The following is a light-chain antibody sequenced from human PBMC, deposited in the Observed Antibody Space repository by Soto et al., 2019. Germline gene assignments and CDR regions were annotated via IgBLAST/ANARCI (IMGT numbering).Light chain of an antibody. CDR1: QSVSSSY. CDR2: GAS. V-gene: IGKV3-20*01. Sequence: EIVLTQSPGTLSLSPGERATLSCRASQSVSSSYLAWYQQKPGHAPRLLIYGASSRATGIPESFSGSGSGTDFTLTISRMEPEDFAVYYCQQYARSPFGPGTQVDIK. J-gene: IGKJ3*01. CDR3: QQYARSP.